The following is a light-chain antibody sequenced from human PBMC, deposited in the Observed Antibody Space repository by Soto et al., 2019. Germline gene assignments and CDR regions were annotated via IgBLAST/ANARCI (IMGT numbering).Light chain of an antibody. Sequence: DIQMTQSPSSLSTSVVDRATITCRASQSSSSSLNWYQQKPGKAPKLLIYAASSLQSGVPSRFSGSGSGTDFTLTISSVQPEDFATYYCQQSYSTPLTFGGGTKVDIK. CDR2: AAS. J-gene: IGKJ4*01. V-gene: IGKV1-39*01. CDR3: QQSYSTPLT. CDR1: QSSSSS.